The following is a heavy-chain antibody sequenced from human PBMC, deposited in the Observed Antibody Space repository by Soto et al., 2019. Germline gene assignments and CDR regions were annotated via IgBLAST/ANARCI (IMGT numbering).Heavy chain of an antibody. CDR3: ASSAGYSYGYDY. Sequence: QVQLVQSGAEVKKPGSSVKVSCKASGGTFSSYAISWVRQAPGQGLEWMGGIIPIFGTANYAQKFQGRVTITANAPTRTAYMELSSLRSADTAVYYCASSAGYSYGYDYWGQGTLVTVSS. CDR2: IIPIFGTA. V-gene: IGHV1-69*12. J-gene: IGHJ4*02. CDR1: GGTFSSYA. D-gene: IGHD5-18*01.